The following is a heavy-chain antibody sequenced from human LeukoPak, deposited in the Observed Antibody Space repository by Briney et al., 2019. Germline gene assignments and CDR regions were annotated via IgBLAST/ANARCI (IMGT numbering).Heavy chain of an antibody. CDR3: AKLGSIAVAADFDY. CDR2: IIGSGGHT. CDR1: GFTFSSYA. J-gene: IGHJ4*02. V-gene: IGHV3-23*01. Sequence: GGSLRLSCAASGFTFSSYAMSWVRQAPGKGLEWVSGIIGSGGHTYYADSVKGRFTISRDNPKKTLYLQMNSLRAEDTATYYCAKLGSIAVAADFDYWGQGTLVTVSS. D-gene: IGHD6-19*01.